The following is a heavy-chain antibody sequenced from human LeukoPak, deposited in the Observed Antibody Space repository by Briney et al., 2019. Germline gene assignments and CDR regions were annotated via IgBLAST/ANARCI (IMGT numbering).Heavy chain of an antibody. V-gene: IGHV1-24*01. D-gene: IGHD1-26*01. Sequence: ASVKVSCKVSGYTLTELSMHWVRQAPGKGLEWKGGFDPEDGETIYAQKFQGRVTMTEDTSTDTAYMELSSLRSEDTAVYYCATVGKWELLPKFDYWGQGTLVTVSS. CDR3: ATVGKWELLPKFDY. CDR2: FDPEDGET. CDR1: GYTLTELS. J-gene: IGHJ4*02.